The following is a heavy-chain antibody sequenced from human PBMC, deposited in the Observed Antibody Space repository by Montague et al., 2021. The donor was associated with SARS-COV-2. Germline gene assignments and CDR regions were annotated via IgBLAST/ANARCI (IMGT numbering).Heavy chain of an antibody. D-gene: IGHD3-22*01. J-gene: IGHJ2*01. CDR3: ARGAPTITMIVVVFTGAGWYFDL. Sequence: SETLSLTCAVSGDSIMTTNWWSWVRQPPGKGLEWIGEIYQSGSTNYNPSLKSRVTMSIDKSKNQFSLKLTSVTAADTAVYYCARGAPTITMIVVVFTGAGWYFDLWGRGTLVTVSS. CDR1: GDSIMTTNW. V-gene: IGHV4-4*02. CDR2: IYQSGST.